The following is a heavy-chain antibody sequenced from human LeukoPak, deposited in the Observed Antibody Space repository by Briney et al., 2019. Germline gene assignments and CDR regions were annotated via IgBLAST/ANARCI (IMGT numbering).Heavy chain of an antibody. Sequence: PSETLSLTCTVSGGSISNYYWSWIRQPAGKGLEWIWRIYAGRNTDHNPSLKRRVTMSLDSSKNQRSLRLTSVTAADTAVYYCAREHKDYDGDGYYYGYWGQGALFTVSS. V-gene: IGHV4-4*07. CDR2: IYAGRNT. CDR3: AREHKDYDGDGYYYGY. J-gene: IGHJ4*02. CDR1: GGSISNYY. D-gene: IGHD2-21*02.